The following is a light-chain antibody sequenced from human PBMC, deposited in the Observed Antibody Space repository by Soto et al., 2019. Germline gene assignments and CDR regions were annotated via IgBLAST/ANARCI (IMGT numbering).Light chain of an antibody. CDR3: SSYTGGSTYV. CDR1: SSDIGGYKY. J-gene: IGLJ1*01. CDR2: DVS. V-gene: IGLV2-14*01. Sequence: QSALTQPASVSGSPGQSITISCTGTSSDIGGYKYVSWYQQHPGKAPKLIIYDVSNPPSGVSNRFSGPKSGNTATLTISGLQGEDESEYYCSSYTGGSTYVFGTGTKRTVL.